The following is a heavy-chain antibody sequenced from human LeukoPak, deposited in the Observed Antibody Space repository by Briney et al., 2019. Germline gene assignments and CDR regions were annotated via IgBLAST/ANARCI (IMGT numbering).Heavy chain of an antibody. CDR3: ARHYYYDSSGYYYVWYFDY. D-gene: IGHD3-22*01. J-gene: IGHJ4*02. Sequence: SETLSLTCTVSGGSISSSSYYWGWIRQPPGKGLEWIGSIYYSGSTYYNPSLKSRVTISVDTSKNQFSLKLSSVTAADTAVYYCARHYYYDSSGYYYVWYFDYRGQGTLVTVSS. V-gene: IGHV4-39*01. CDR2: IYYSGST. CDR1: GGSISSSSYY.